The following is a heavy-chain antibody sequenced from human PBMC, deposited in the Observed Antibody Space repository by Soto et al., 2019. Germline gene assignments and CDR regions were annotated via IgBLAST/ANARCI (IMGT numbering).Heavy chain of an antibody. CDR2: IYYSGST. Sequence: QVQLQESGPGLVKPSETLSLTCTVSGGSIGNYYWSWIRQPPGKGLEWIGYIYYSGSTNYNPSLKRRVIISIDMSQNQCSLKLSSVTAADTAVYYCANHGGWYTLPDYYMNVWGKGTTVTVSS. D-gene: IGHD1-20*01. J-gene: IGHJ6*03. CDR1: GGSIGNYY. CDR3: ANHGGWYTLPDYYMNV. V-gene: IGHV4-59*08.